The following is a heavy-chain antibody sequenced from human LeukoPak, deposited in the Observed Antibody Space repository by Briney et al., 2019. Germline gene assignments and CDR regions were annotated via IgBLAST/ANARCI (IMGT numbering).Heavy chain of an antibody. CDR1: VGSINTYY. CDR2: VYYSGRT. CDR3: AGLGLGDQACWCGP. Sequence: SETLSLTCTVPVGSINTYYWCSIRQPPGKGLEWIGFVYYSGRTSYNPSLKSRVTISVDTSKSQFSLRLSSVTAADTAMYYCAGLGLGDQACWCGPWRQGTLVTVSS. J-gene: IGHJ5*02. V-gene: IGHV4-59*01. D-gene: IGHD3-10*01.